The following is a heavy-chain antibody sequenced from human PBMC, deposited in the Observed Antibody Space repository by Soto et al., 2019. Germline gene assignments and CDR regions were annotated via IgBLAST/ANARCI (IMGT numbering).Heavy chain of an antibody. V-gene: IGHV3-23*01. D-gene: IGHD3-10*01. J-gene: IGHJ4*02. CDR2: ISGSGGST. Sequence: PGGSLRLSCAASGFTFSSYAMSWVRQAPGKGLEWVSAISGSGGSTYYADSVKGRFTISRDNSKNTLYLQMNSLRAEDTALYYFVCWCNYGNCDYFYFWGQGSQVTVSS. CDR3: VCWCNYGNCDYFYF. CDR1: GFTFSSYA.